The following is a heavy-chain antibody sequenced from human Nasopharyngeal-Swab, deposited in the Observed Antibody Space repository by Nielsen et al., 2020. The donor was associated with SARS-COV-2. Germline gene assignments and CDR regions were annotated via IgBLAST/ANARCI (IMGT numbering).Heavy chain of an antibody. CDR3: ARDHSLHRRYTAGLDY. CDR1: GGTFSSYA. CDR2: IIPILGIA. J-gene: IGHJ4*02. V-gene: IGHV1-69*04. D-gene: IGHD5-18*01. Sequence: VKVSCKASGGTFSSYAISWVRQAPGQGLEWMGRIIPILGIANYAQKFQGRVTITADKSTSTAYMELSSLRSEDTAVYYCARDHSLHRRYTAGLDYWGQGTLVTVSS.